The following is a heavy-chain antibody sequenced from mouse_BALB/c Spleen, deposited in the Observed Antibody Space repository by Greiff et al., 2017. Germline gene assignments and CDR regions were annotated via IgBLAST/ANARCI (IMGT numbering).Heavy chain of an antibody. CDR3: ARAYRYDGYYFDY. J-gene: IGHJ2*01. CDR1: GFTFSSYA. Sequence: EVHLVESGGGLVKPGGSLKLSCAASGFTFSSYAMSWVRQSPEKRLEWVAEISSGGSYTYYPDTVTGRFTISRDNAKNTLYLEMSSLRSEDTAMYYCARAYRYDGYYFDYWGQGTTLTVSS. CDR2: ISSGGSYT. D-gene: IGHD2-14*01. V-gene: IGHV5-9-4*01.